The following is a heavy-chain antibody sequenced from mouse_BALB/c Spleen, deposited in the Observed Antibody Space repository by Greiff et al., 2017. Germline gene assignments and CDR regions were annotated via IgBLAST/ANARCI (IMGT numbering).Heavy chain of an antibody. CDR1: GFTFNTYA. J-gene: IGHJ3*01. CDR2: IRSKSNNYAT. D-gene: IGHD1-2*01. CDR3: VIITTATGY. V-gene: IGHV10-1*02. Sequence: EVMLVESGGGLVKPGGSLKLSCAASGFTFNTYAMNWVRQAPGKGLEWVARIRSKSNNYATYYADSVKDRFTISRDDSQSMLYLQMNNLKTEDTAMYYCVIITTATGYWGQGTLVTVSA.